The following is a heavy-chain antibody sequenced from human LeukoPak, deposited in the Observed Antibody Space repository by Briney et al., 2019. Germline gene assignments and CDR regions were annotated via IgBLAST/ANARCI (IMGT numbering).Heavy chain of an antibody. V-gene: IGHV4-59*12. J-gene: IGHJ3*02. CDR1: GASISSYY. D-gene: IGHD1-26*01. CDR3: ARDKREPRYAFDI. CDR2: IYYSGST. Sequence: SETLSLTCTISGASISSYYWSWIRQPPGKGLEWIGYIYYSGSTNYNPSLKSRVTISVDTSKNQFSLKLSSVTAADTAVYYCARDKREPRYAFDIWGQGTMVTVSS.